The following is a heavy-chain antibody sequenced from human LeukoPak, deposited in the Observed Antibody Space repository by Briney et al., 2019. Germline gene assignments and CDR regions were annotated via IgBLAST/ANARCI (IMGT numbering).Heavy chain of an antibody. CDR2: ISAYNGNT. CDR3: ARDFPGIAAAGTRYNWFDP. Sequence: GASVKVSCKASGYTFTNYGISWVRQAPGQGLEWMGWISAYNGNTNYPQKLQGRVTMTTDTSTNTAYMDLRSLRSDDTAVYYCARDFPGIAAAGTRYNWFDPWGQGTLVTVSS. CDR1: GYTFTNYG. J-gene: IGHJ5*02. V-gene: IGHV1-18*01. D-gene: IGHD6-13*01.